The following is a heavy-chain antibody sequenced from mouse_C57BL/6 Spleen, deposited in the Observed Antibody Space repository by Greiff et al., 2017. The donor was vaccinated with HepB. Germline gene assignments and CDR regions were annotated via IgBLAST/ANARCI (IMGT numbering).Heavy chain of an antibody. V-gene: IGHV1-18*01. CDR1: GYTFTDYN. J-gene: IGHJ3*01. D-gene: IGHD2-3*01. Sequence: VQLQQSGPELVKPGASVKIPCKASGYTFTDYNMDWVKQSHGKSLEWIGVINPNNGGTIYNQKFKGKATLTVDKSSSTAYMELRSLTSEDTAVYYCARAIYDGYGFAYWGQGTLVTVSA. CDR2: INPNNGGT. CDR3: ARAIYDGYGFAY.